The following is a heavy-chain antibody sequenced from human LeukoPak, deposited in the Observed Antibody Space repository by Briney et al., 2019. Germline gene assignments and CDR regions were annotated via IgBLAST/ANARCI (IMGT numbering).Heavy chain of an antibody. D-gene: IGHD3-10*01. CDR3: ARDVEGSGGFFEY. CDR1: GGSISSYY. J-gene: IGHJ4*02. CDR2: IYYNGNT. Sequence: SETLSLTCTVSGGSISSYYWSWIQQPPGKGLEWIGYIYYNGNTNYSPSLKSRVTISLDTSKNQFSLKLSSVTAADTAVYYCARDVEGSGGFFEYRGQGTLATVSS. V-gene: IGHV4-59*01.